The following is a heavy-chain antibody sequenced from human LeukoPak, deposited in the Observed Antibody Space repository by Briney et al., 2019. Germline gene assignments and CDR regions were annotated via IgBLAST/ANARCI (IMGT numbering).Heavy chain of an antibody. D-gene: IGHD3-10*01. CDR3: ARDYHGSGSLTTFDY. CDR2: INPTGGSA. J-gene: IGHJ4*02. V-gene: IGHV1-46*01. CDR1: GYTFTSFY. Sequence: ASVMVSCKASGYTFTSFYMHWVRQAPGQGLEWLGIINPTGGSASSAQKFQGRVTLTRDTSTSTVYMELSSLRSEDTAVYYCARDYHGSGSLTTFDYWGQGTLVTVSS.